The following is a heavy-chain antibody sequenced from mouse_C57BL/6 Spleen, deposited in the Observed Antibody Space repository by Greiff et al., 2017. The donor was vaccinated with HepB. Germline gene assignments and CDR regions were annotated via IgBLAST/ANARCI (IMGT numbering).Heavy chain of an antibody. CDR2: IYPGSGST. J-gene: IGHJ3*01. Sequence: QVQLQQPGAELVKPGASVKKSCKASGYTFTSYWITWVKQRPGQGLEWIGDIYPGSGSTNYNEKFKSKATLTVDTSSSTAYMQLSSLTSEDSAVYYCAREDYGSSPWFAYWGQGTLVTVSA. D-gene: IGHD1-1*01. CDR3: AREDYGSSPWFAY. CDR1: GYTFTSYW. V-gene: IGHV1-55*01.